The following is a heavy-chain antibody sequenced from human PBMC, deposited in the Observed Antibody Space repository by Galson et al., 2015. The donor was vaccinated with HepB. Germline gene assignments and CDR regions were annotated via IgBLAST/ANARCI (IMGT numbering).Heavy chain of an antibody. V-gene: IGHV3-74*01. D-gene: IGHD3/OR15-3a*01. J-gene: IGHJ6*02. CDR3: ARGASYYDWTGYPDEKYCGMDV. CDR2: ISRGGNTR. CDR1: GFSFSSFW. Sequence: LRLSCATSGFSFSSFWMNWVRQVPGKGLLWVSRISRGGNTRNYADSVEGRFTISRDNANNALYLEMNSLRAEDTAVYYCARGASYYDWTGYPDEKYCGMDVWGQGTTVIVSS.